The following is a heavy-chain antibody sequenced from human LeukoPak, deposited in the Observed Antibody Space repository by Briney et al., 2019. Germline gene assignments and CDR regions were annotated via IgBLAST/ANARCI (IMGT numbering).Heavy chain of an antibody. CDR1: GFTFSDHY. CDR2: TGNKANSYTT. Sequence: GGSLRLSCAASGFTFSDHYMDWVRQAPGKGLEWVGRTGNKANSYTTEYAASVKGRFTISRDDSKNSLFLQMNSPKSEDTAVYYCTTDPSIAAAGSWGQGTLVTVSS. CDR3: TTDPSIAAAGS. J-gene: IGHJ5*02. D-gene: IGHD6-13*01. V-gene: IGHV3-72*01.